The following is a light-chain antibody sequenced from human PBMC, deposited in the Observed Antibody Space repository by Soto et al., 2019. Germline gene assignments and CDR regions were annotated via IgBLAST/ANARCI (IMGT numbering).Light chain of an antibody. CDR3: QSYDSSLSGQGV. V-gene: IGLV1-40*01. CDR1: SCDIGAVYD. CDR2: GNS. J-gene: IGLJ2*01. Sequence: QSVLTQPPSVSGAPGQRVTISCTGSSCDIGAVYDVHWYQQLPGTAPKLLIYGNSNRPSGVPDRFSGSKSGTSASLAITGLQAEDEADYYCQSYDSSLSGQGVFGGGTKLTVL.